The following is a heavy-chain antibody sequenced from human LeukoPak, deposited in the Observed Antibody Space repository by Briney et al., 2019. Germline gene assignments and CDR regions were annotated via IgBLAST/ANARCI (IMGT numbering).Heavy chain of an antibody. V-gene: IGHV3-30*18. CDR3: AKGPLRVGATGWFDP. Sequence: GGSLRLSCAASGFTFSSYGMHWVRQAPGKGLEWVAVISYDGSNKYYADSVKGRFTISRDNSKNTLYLQMNSLRAEDTAVYYCAKGPLRVGATGWFDPWGQGTLVTVSS. D-gene: IGHD1-26*01. CDR2: ISYDGSNK. CDR1: GFTFSSYG. J-gene: IGHJ5*02.